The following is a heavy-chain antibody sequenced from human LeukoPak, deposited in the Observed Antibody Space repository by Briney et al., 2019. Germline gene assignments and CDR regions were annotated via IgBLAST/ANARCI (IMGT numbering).Heavy chain of an antibody. J-gene: IGHJ3*02. Sequence: GGSLRLSCAASGFTFSSYGMHWVRQAPGKGLEWVAVIWYDGSNKYYADSVKGRFTISRDNAKNSLYLQMNSLRAEDTAVYYCARDESYGAFDIWGQGTMVTVSS. CDR2: IWYDGSNK. CDR3: ARDESYGAFDI. V-gene: IGHV3-33*01. CDR1: GFTFSSYG. D-gene: IGHD1-26*01.